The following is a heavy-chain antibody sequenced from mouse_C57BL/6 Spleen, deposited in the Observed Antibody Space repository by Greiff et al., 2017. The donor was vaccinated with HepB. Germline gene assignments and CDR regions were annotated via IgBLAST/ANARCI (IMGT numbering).Heavy chain of an antibody. CDR3: ATRSSDYAMDY. Sequence: VKLMESGPGLVQPSQSLSITCTVSGFSLTSYGVHWVRQSPGKGLEWLGVIWRGGSTGYNAAFMSRLSITKDNSKSQVFFKMNSLQADDTAIYYCATRSSDYAMDYWGQGTSVTVSS. J-gene: IGHJ4*01. CDR2: IWRGGST. CDR1: GFSLTSYG. D-gene: IGHD6-1*01. V-gene: IGHV2-5*01.